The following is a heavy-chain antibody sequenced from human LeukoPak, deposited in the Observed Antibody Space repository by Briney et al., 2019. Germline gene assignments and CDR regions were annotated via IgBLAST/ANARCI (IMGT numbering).Heavy chain of an antibody. CDR3: AKDRIAAAGEGYYMDV. V-gene: IGHV3-23*01. J-gene: IGHJ6*03. D-gene: IGHD6-13*01. Sequence: GGSLRLSCAASGFTFSTFAMLWVRQPPGKGLEWVSSIFPSGGEIHYADSVRGRFTISRDNSKNTLYLQMNSLRAEDTAVYYCAKDRIAAAGEGYYMDVWGKGTTVTISS. CDR2: IFPSGGEI. CDR1: GFTFSTFA.